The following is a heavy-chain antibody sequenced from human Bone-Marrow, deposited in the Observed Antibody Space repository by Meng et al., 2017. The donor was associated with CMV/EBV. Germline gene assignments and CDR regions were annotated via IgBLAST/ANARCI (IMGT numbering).Heavy chain of an antibody. D-gene: IGHD7-27*01. Sequence: SETLSLTCTVSGGSISSYYWSWIRQPPGKGLEWIGYIYSSGFTNYNPSLMSRLTISVDMSRNQFSLHLNSVTAADTAVYYCARILSGDSLAFDLWGPGTMVTFSS. CDR1: GGSISSYY. CDR3: ARILSGDSLAFDL. J-gene: IGHJ3*01. V-gene: IGHV4-4*09. CDR2: IYSSGFT.